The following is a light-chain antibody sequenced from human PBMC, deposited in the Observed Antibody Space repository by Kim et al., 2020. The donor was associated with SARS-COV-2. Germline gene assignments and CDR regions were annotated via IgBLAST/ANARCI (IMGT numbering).Light chain of an antibody. V-gene: IGKV3-15*01. Sequence: EIVMTQSPATLSVSPGERATLSCRASESISNNLAWYQHKPGQAPRLLIYGSSTRATGIPARFSGSGSGTDFTLTVSSLQPEDFAVYYYHQQKGWTPGGTFGQGTKLEI. J-gene: IGKJ2*02. CDR2: GSS. CDR1: ESISNN. CDR3: HQQKGWTPGGT.